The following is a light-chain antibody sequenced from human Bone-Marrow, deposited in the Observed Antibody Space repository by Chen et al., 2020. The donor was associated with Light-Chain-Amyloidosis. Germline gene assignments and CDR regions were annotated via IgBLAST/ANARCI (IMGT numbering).Light chain of an antibody. CDR1: DLPTKY. V-gene: IGLV3-25*03. CDR3: QSADSSGTYEVI. J-gene: IGLJ2*01. Sequence: SYELTQPPSVSVSSGQTARIHCSGDDLPTKYAYWYQQKPGQAPVLVIHRDTERPSGISERFSGSSSGTTATLTISGVQAEDEADYHCQSADSSGTYEVIFGGGTKLTVL. CDR2: RDT.